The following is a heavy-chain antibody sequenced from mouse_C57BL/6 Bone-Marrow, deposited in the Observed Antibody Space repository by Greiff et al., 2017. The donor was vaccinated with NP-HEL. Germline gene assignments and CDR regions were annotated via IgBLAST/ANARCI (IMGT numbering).Heavy chain of an antibody. D-gene: IGHD4-1*02. CDR1: GFTFSSYA. J-gene: IGHJ2*01. Sequence: EVQGVESGEGLVKPGGSLKLSCAASGFTFSSYAMSWVRQTPEKRLEWVAYISSGGDYIYYADTVKGRFTISRDNARNTLYLQMSSLKSEDTAMYYCTRDPTGTREFDYWGQGTTLTVSS. CDR3: TRDPTGTREFDY. CDR2: ISSGGDYI. V-gene: IGHV5-9-1*02.